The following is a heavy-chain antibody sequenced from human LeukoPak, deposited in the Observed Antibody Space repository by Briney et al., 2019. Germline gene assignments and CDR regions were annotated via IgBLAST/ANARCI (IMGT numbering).Heavy chain of an antibody. D-gene: IGHD6-19*01. Sequence: GGSLRLSCAASGFTFSSYAMSWVRQAPGKGLEWVSGISGSGGSTYYADSVKGRFTISRDNSKNTLYLQMNSLRAEDTALYYCAKMPVSYSSGWSNFDYWGQGTLVTVSS. V-gene: IGHV3-23*01. CDR3: AKMPVSYSSGWSNFDY. CDR2: ISGSGGST. CDR1: GFTFSSYA. J-gene: IGHJ4*02.